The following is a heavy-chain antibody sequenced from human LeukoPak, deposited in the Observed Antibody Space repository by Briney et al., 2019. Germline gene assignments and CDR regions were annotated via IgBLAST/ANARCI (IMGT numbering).Heavy chain of an antibody. CDR3: ARELFWQWLVEGWFDP. V-gene: IGHV6-1*01. D-gene: IGHD6-19*01. Sequence: SQTLSLTCAISGDSVSSNSAAWNWIRQSPSRGLEWLGRTYYRSKWYNDYAVSVESRITINPDTSKNQFSLQLNSVTPEDTAVYYCARELFWQWLVEGWFDPWGQGTLVTVSS. J-gene: IGHJ5*02. CDR1: GDSVSSNSAA. CDR2: TYYRSKWYN.